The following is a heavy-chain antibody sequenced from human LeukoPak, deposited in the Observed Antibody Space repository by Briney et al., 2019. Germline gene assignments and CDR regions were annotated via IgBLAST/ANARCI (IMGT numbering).Heavy chain of an antibody. Sequence: PGGSLRLSCAASGFTFSSYWMSWVRQAPGKGLEWVANIKQDGSEKYYVDSVKGRFTISRDNAKNSLYLQMNSLRAEDTAVYYCARAHNYDGRDYYYAFSDYWGQGTLVTVSS. CDR1: GFTFSSYW. J-gene: IGHJ4*02. V-gene: IGHV3-7*01. D-gene: IGHD3-22*01. CDR3: ARAHNYDGRDYYYAFSDY. CDR2: IKQDGSEK.